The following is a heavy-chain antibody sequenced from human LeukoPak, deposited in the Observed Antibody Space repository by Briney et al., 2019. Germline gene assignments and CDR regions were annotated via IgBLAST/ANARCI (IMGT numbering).Heavy chain of an antibody. J-gene: IGHJ5*02. CDR1: GGSFSGYY. Sequence: PSETLSLTCAVYGGSFSGYYWSWIRQPPGKGLEWIGEINHSGSTNYNPSLKSRVTISVDTSKNQFSLKLSSVTAADTAVYYCASYDFWSGYYSWGQGTLVTVSS. CDR3: ASYDFWSGYYS. CDR2: INHSGST. D-gene: IGHD3-3*01. V-gene: IGHV4-34*01.